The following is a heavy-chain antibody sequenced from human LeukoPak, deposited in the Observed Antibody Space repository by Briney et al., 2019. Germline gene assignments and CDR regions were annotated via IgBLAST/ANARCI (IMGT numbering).Heavy chain of an antibody. J-gene: IGHJ4*02. D-gene: IGHD4-23*01. CDR1: GFTFSTYA. CDR3: ARGARKGDDYGGFFDY. Sequence: QPGRSLRLSCAASGFTFSTYAIHWVRQAPGKGLEWVAIISYDVSHKYYADSVKGRFTISRDNSKNTLYLQMNNLRAEDTAVYFCARGARKGDDYGGFFDYWGQGTLVTVSS. V-gene: IGHV3-30*03. CDR2: ISYDVSHK.